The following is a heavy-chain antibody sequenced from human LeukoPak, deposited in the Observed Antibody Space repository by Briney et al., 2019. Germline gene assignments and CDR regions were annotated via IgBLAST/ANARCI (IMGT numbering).Heavy chain of an antibody. CDR3: ARDMGYYDSSGYYLY. V-gene: IGHV1-69*05. CDR2: IIPIFGTA. D-gene: IGHD3-22*01. CDR1: GGTFSSYA. Sequence: SVKVSCKASGGTFSSYAISWVRQAPGQGREWMGRIIPIFGTANYAQKFQGRVTITTDESTSTAYMELSSLRSEDTAVYYCARDMGYYDSSGYYLYWGQGTLVTVSS. J-gene: IGHJ4*02.